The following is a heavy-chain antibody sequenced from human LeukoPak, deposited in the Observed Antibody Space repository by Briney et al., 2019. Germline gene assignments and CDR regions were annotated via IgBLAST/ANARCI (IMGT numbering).Heavy chain of an antibody. CDR2: ISWNSGSI. D-gene: IGHD6-19*01. CDR1: GFTFDDYA. V-gene: IGHV3-9*01. J-gene: IGHJ4*02. CDR3: AKDYGSGPYYFDY. Sequence: PGRSLRLSCAASGFTFDDYAMHWVRQAPGKGLEWVSGISWNSGSIGCADSVKGRFTISRDNAKNSLYLQMNSLRAEDTALYYCAKDYGSGPYYFDYWGQGTLVTVSS.